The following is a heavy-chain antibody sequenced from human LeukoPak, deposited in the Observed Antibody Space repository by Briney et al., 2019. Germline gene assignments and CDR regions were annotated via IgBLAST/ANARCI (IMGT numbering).Heavy chain of an antibody. V-gene: IGHV3-33*01. Sequence: GGSLRLSCAASGFTFSSYGMHWVRQAPGKGLEWVAVIWYDGSNKYYADSVKGRFTISRDNSKNTLYLQMNSLRAEDTAVYYCAREYYCSSTSCYLDYWGQGTLVTVPS. CDR3: AREYYCSSTSCYLDY. CDR2: IWYDGSNK. D-gene: IGHD2-2*01. J-gene: IGHJ4*02. CDR1: GFTFSSYG.